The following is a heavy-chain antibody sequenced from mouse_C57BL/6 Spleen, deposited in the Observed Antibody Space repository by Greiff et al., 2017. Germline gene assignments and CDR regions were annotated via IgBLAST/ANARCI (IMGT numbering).Heavy chain of an antibody. V-gene: IGHV1-82*01. CDR2: IYPGDGDT. CDR1: GYAFSSSW. D-gene: IGHD1-1*01. J-gene: IGHJ4*01. CDR3: AILTVEGFDYAMDY. Sequence: QVQLKQSGPELVKPGASVKISCTASGYAFSSSWMHWVKQRPGKGLEWIGRIYPGDGDTNYNGKFKGKATLTADKSSSTAYMQLSSLTSEDSAVYCCAILTVEGFDYAMDYWGDGTSVTVSS.